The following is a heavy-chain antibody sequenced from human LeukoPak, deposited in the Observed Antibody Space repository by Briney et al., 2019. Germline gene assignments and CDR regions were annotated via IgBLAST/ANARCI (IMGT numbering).Heavy chain of an antibody. CDR3: ARHVVAVGFDY. CDR1: GFTFTSYA. Sequence: PGGSLRLSCAASGFTFTSYAMSWVRQAPGKGLEWVSSISGTGGATYYADSVRGRFTISRDNSKNTLYLQMNSLRAEDTAVYYCARHVVAVGFDYWGQGTLVTVSS. J-gene: IGHJ4*02. V-gene: IGHV3-23*01. D-gene: IGHD3-22*01. CDR2: ISGTGGAT.